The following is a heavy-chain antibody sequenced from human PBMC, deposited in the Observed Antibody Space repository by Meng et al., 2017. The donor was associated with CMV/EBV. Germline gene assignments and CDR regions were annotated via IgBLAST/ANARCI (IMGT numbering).Heavy chain of an antibody. Sequence: GGSLRLSCAASGFTFSSYWMSWVRQAPGKGLEWVANIKQDGSGKYYVDSVKGRFTISRDNAKNSLYLQMNSLRAEDTAVYYCARDGGGRRFLEWLLSEGGWFDPWGQGTLVTVSS. V-gene: IGHV3-7*01. CDR3: ARDGGGRRFLEWLLSEGGWFDP. D-gene: IGHD3-3*01. J-gene: IGHJ5*02. CDR2: IKQDGSGK. CDR1: GFTFSSYW.